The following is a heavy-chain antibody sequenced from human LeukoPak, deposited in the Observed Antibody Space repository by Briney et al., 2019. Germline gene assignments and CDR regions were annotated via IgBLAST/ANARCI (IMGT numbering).Heavy chain of an antibody. D-gene: IGHD6-6*01. V-gene: IGHV4-4*07. J-gene: IGHJ3*01. CDR1: GSSITSYF. Sequence: PSETLSLTCTVSGSSITSYFFTWIRQPAGKGLEWIGRIYVSGSTNYSPCLKSRVTMSMDTSKNQFSLNLTSVTAADTAVYYCAARLKAGGKAARLIGNAFDVWGQGTMVTVSS. CDR2: IYVSGST. CDR3: AARLKAGGKAARLIGNAFDV.